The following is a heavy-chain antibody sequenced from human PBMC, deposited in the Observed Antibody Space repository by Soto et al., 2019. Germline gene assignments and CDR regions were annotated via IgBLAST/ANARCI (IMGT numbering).Heavy chain of an antibody. Sequence: GESLKISCKGSGYSFTRYWIGWVRQAPGQGLEWMGWINPNSGGTNYAQKFQGWVTMTRDTSISTAYMELSRLRSDDTAVYYCARQDDQLYYYYGMDVWGQGTTVTVSS. V-gene: IGHV1-2*04. CDR2: INPNSGGT. D-gene: IGHD1-1*01. CDR3: ARQDDQLYYYYGMDV. CDR1: GYSFTRYW. J-gene: IGHJ6*02.